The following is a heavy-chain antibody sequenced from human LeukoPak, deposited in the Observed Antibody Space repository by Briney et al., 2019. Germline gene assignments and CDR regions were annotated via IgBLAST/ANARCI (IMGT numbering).Heavy chain of an antibody. CDR1: GGSISSHY. J-gene: IGHJ4*02. CDR3: ARRQRWLQCFDY. V-gene: IGHV4-59*11. Sequence: SETLSLTCTVSGGSISSHYWSWIRQPPGKGLEWIGYIYYSGSTNYNPSLKSRVTISVDTSKNQFSLKLSSVTAADTAVHYCARRQRWLQCFDYWGQGTLVTVSS. CDR2: IYYSGST. D-gene: IGHD5-24*01.